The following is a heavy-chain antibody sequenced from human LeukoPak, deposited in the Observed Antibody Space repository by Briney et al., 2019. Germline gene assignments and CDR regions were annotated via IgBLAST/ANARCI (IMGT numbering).Heavy chain of an antibody. D-gene: IGHD6-13*01. V-gene: IGHV3-20*04. CDR1: GFTFDDYG. CDR3: ARVARAAARTYYYYMDV. Sequence: GGSLRLACAASGFTFDDYGMSWVRQAPGKGLEWVSGINWNGGSTGYADSVKGRFTISRDNAKNSLYLQMNSLRAEDTALYYCARVARAAARTYYYYMDVWGKGTTVTVSS. CDR2: INWNGGST. J-gene: IGHJ6*03.